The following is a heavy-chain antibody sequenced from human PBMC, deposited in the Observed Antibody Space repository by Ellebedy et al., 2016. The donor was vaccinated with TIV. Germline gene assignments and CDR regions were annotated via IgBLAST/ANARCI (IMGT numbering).Heavy chain of an antibody. V-gene: IGHV4-59*12. CDR3: ARDPALPRGRFHT. CDR1: GASISSYY. CDR2: IFHTGDT. Sequence: MPSETLSLTCTVSGASISSYYWSWIRQPPGKGLEWIGFIFHTGDTNYSPSLKSRVAISLDTSKNQFSLNLSSVTAADTAVYYCARDPALPRGRFHTWGQGTLVTVSS. J-gene: IGHJ5*02.